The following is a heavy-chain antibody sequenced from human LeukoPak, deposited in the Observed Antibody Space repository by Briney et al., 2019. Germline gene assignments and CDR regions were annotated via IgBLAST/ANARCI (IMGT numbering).Heavy chain of an antibody. V-gene: IGHV3-30-3*01. Sequence: GRSLRLSCAASGFTFSSYAMHWVRQAPGKGLEWVAVISYDGSNKYYADSVKGRFTISRDNSKNTLYLQMNSLRAEDTAVYYCARDGITMVRGSLDYWGQGTLVTVSS. CDR2: ISYDGSNK. CDR1: GFTFSSYA. J-gene: IGHJ4*02. CDR3: ARDGITMVRGSLDY. D-gene: IGHD3-10*01.